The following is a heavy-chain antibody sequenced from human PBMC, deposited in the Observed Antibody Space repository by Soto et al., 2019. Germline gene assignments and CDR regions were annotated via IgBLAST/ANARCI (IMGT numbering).Heavy chain of an antibody. J-gene: IGHJ5*02. CDR2: IYHSGST. CDR1: GGSISSSNW. V-gene: IGHV4-4*02. D-gene: IGHD3-3*01. CDR3: ASGYYDFWSGYLYWFDP. Sequence: PSETLSLTCAVSGGSISSSNWWSWVRQPPGKGLEWIGEIYHSGSTNYNPSLKSRVTISVDKSKNQFSLKLSSVTAADTAVYYCASGYYDFWSGYLYWFDPWGQGTLVTVSS.